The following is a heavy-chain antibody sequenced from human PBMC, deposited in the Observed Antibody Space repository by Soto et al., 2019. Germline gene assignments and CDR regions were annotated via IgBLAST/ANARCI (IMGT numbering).Heavy chain of an antibody. CDR3: ARDADGSGNLGFDP. V-gene: IGHV4-31*03. Sequence: PSETLSLTCTVSGGSINSGGYYWSWIRQHPGKGLEWIGYIYYSGSTYYNPSLKSRVTISVDTSKNQFSLKLSSVTAADTAVYYCARDADGSGNLGFDPWGQGTLVTVSS. J-gene: IGHJ5*02. D-gene: IGHD3-10*01. CDR1: GGSINSGGYY. CDR2: IYYSGST.